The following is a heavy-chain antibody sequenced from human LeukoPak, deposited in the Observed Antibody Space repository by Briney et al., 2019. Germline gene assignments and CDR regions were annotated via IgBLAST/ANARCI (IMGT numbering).Heavy chain of an antibody. V-gene: IGHV1-69*13. CDR1: GGTFSSYA. CDR3: ARSYGSGRRDAYDV. Sequence: ASVKVSCKASGGTFSSYAISWVRQAPGQGLEWMGGIIPIFGTANYAQKFQGRVTITADESTSTAYMELSSLRSDDTAVYYCARSYGSGRRDAYDVWGQGTMVTVSS. J-gene: IGHJ3*01. CDR2: IIPIFGTA. D-gene: IGHD3-10*01.